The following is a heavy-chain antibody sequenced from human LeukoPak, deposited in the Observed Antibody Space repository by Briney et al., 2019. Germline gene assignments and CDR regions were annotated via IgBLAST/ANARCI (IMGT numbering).Heavy chain of an antibody. V-gene: IGHV3-53*01. CDR3: ARLSGSYYEADY. Sequence: GGSLRLSCAASGFTFSNAWMSWVRQAPGKGLEWVSVIYSGGSTYYADSMRGRFTLSRDNSKNTLYLQMNSLRAEDTAVCYCARLSGSYYEADYWGQGTLVTVSS. J-gene: IGHJ4*02. CDR1: GFTFSNAW. CDR2: IYSGGST. D-gene: IGHD1-26*01.